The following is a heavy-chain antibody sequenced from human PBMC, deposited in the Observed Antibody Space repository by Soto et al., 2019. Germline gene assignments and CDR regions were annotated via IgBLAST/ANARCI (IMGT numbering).Heavy chain of an antibody. CDR2: ISAYNVNT. Sequence: QVQLVQSGVEVKKPGASVKVSCRASGYTFPNYGINWVRQAPGQGLEWMGWISAYNVNTDYAQKLQGRVTMTTDTSTATAYMEVTSLRSEDTAVYYCARDVITDCRSDCYPGYVHHWGQGTLVIVSS. CDR3: ARDVITDCRSDCYPGYVHH. J-gene: IGHJ1*01. CDR1: GYTFPNYG. D-gene: IGHD2-21*02. V-gene: IGHV1-18*04.